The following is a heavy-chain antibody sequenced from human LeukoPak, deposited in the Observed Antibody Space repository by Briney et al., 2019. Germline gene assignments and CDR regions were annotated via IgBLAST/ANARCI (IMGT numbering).Heavy chain of an antibody. Sequence: PSGTLSLTCGVSGGSISNTNWWSWVRQPPGQGLEWIGEIALTGLTHYNPSLESRVTVSLDKSKNQLSLNLTSVTAADTAVYYCSRENGAFSPFGYWGQGTLVTV. CDR2: IALTGLT. V-gene: IGHV4-4*02. D-gene: IGHD2-8*01. J-gene: IGHJ4*02. CDR3: SRENGAFSPFGY. CDR1: GGSISNTNW.